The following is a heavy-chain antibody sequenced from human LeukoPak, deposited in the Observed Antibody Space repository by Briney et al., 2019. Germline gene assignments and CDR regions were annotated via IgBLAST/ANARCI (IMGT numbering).Heavy chain of an antibody. V-gene: IGHV3-23*01. Sequence: PGGSLRLSCAASGFTFSSYAMSWVRQAPGKGLEWVSAISGSGGSTYYADSVKGRFTISRDNSKNTLYLQMNSLRAEDTAVYYCAKDGVGATTGYYYMDVWGKGTTVTVS. D-gene: IGHD1-26*01. CDR3: AKDGVGATTGYYYMDV. CDR1: GFTFSSYA. CDR2: ISGSGGST. J-gene: IGHJ6*03.